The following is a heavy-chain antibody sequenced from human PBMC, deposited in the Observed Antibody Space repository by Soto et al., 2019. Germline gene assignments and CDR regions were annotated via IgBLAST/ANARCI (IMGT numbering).Heavy chain of an antibody. CDR2: IIPIFGTA. CDR1: GGTFSSYA. Sequence: QVQLVQSGAEVKKPGSSVKVSCKASGGTFSSYAINWVRQAPGQGLEWMGGIIPIFGTADYAQKFQGRVTITADQSTSTAYMELSSLRSEDTGVYYCAQCLLGVNYYYGMDVWGQGTTVTVSS. D-gene: IGHD3-16*01. CDR3: AQCLLGVNYYYGMDV. J-gene: IGHJ6*02. V-gene: IGHV1-69*12.